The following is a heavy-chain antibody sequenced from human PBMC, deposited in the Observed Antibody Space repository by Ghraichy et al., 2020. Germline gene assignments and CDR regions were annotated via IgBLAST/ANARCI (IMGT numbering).Heavy chain of an antibody. D-gene: IGHD3-3*01. Sequence: ASVKVSCKASGYTFTSYAMHWVRQAPGQRLEWMGWINAGNGNTKYSQKFQGRVTITRDTSASTAYMELSSLRSEDTAVYYCARGVPFYWSGYHNWFDPWGQGTLVTVSS. CDR1: GYTFTSYA. J-gene: IGHJ5*02. CDR2: INAGNGNT. V-gene: IGHV1-3*01. CDR3: ARGVPFYWSGYHNWFDP.